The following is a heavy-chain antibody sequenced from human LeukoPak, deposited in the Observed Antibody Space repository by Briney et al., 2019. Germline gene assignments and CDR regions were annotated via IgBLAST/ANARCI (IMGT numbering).Heavy chain of an antibody. J-gene: IGHJ4*02. Sequence: SETLSLTCSLSGGPLSTYYWICIRDPPGEALEGIGYIYHSGSTNYNPSLNSRVTISVDTYKNQFSLKLSSVTAADSAVYYCARGGGYASPIGYWGQGALVTVSS. CDR1: GGPLSTYY. CDR2: IYHSGST. D-gene: IGHD5-12*01. V-gene: IGHV4-59*01. CDR3: ARGGGYASPIGY.